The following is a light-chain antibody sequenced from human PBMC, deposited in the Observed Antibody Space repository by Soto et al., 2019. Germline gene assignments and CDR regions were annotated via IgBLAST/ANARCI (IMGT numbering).Light chain of an antibody. CDR1: QTISNY. CDR2: AAS. CDR3: QQRYNTPIT. J-gene: IGKJ4*01. Sequence: DIQMTQSPSSLAASVGDRVTITCRASQTISNYLNWYQQKPGKVPKLLIYAASSLQSGVPSRFSGSGSGTDLTLTISSLQPEDFATYYCQQRYNTPITFGGGTKVDIK. V-gene: IGKV1-39*01.